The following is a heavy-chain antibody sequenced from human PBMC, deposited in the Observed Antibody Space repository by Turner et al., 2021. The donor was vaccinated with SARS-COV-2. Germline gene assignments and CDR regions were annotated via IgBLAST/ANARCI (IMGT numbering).Heavy chain of an antibody. J-gene: IGHJ6*02. V-gene: IGHV1-18*01. CDR1: GGTFSSYA. D-gene: IGHD3-3*02. Sequence: QVQLVQSGAEVQKPASSVKVSCKPSGGTFSSYAISWVRQAPGQGLEWMGWISANNGNTNYAQKLQGRVTMTTDTSTSTAYMELRSLRSDDTAVYYCARVLSIYFGMDVWGQGTTVTVSS. CDR2: ISANNGNT. CDR3: ARVLSIYFGMDV.